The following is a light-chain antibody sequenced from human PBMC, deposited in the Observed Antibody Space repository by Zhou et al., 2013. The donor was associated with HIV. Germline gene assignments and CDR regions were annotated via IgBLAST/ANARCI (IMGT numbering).Light chain of an antibody. V-gene: IGKV3-11*01. Sequence: EIVLTQSPATLSLSPGERATLSCRASQSIGNFLAWYQHKPGQAPRLLIYDAVNRATGIPARFSGSGSGTDFTLTISSLEPEDFAVYYCQQRTNWPGFTFGQGTKLEIK. CDR1: QSIGNF. J-gene: IGKJ2*01. CDR3: QQRTNWPGFT. CDR2: DAV.